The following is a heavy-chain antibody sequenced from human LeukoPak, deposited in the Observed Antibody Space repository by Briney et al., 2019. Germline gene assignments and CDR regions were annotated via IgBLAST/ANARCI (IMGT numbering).Heavy chain of an antibody. V-gene: IGHV1-69*04. CDR2: IIPILGIA. CDR3: ARLITLVREANDF. Sequence: ASVKVSCKASGGTFSSYAISWVRQAPGQGLEWMGRIIPILGIANYAQKFQGRVTITRDTSASTAYMELSSLRSEDTAIYYCARLITLVREANDFWGQGTLVTVSS. D-gene: IGHD3-10*01. CDR1: GGTFSSYA. J-gene: IGHJ4*02.